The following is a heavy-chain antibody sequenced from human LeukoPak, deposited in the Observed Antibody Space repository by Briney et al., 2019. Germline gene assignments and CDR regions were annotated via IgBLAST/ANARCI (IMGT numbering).Heavy chain of an antibody. CDR3: ARAYYYGSGSYYYY. D-gene: IGHD3-10*01. Sequence: PSETLSLTCAVDGGSFSGYYWSWIRQPPGKGLEWIGEINHSGSTNYNPSLKSRVTISVDTSKNQFSLKLSSVTAADTAVYYCARAYYYGSGSYYYYWGQGTLVTVSS. CDR2: INHSGST. V-gene: IGHV4-34*01. CDR1: GGSFSGYY. J-gene: IGHJ4*02.